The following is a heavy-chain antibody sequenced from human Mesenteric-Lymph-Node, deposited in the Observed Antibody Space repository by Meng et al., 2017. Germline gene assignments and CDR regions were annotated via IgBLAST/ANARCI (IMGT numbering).Heavy chain of an antibody. CDR2: ISYDGSNK. CDR1: GFTFSSYA. J-gene: IGHJ6*02. V-gene: IGHV3-30*01. Sequence: GESLKISCAASGFTFSSYAMHWVRQAPGKGPEWVAVISYDGSNKYYADSVKGRFTISRDNSKNTLYLQMNSLRAEDTAVYYCARDLKGDLYYYYYYGMDVWGQGTTVTVSS. CDR3: ARDLKGDLYYYYYYGMDV. D-gene: IGHD2-21*02.